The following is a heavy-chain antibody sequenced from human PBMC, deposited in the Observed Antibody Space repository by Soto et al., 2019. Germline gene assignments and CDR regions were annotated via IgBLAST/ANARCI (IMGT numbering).Heavy chain of an antibody. D-gene: IGHD2-2*01. J-gene: IGHJ5*02. Sequence: SETLSLTCSVSGGSINYNSYYWGWIRQPPGKGLEWVGGIFYTGTTYYSPSLKDRVTISVDTPKNSFSLNLTSVTAADTAVYFCARLVVVAPVANAWGQGTLVTGSS. CDR2: IFYTGTT. CDR1: GGSINYNSYY. V-gene: IGHV4-39*02. CDR3: ARLVVVAPVANA.